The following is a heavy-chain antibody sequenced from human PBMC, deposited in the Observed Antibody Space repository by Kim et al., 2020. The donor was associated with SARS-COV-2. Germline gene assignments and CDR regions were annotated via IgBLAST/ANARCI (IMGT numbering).Heavy chain of an antibody. CDR3: ARDQKSKLERRQGDY. V-gene: IGHV1-18*01. CDR1: GYTFTSYG. J-gene: IGHJ4*02. D-gene: IGHD1-1*01. CDR2: ISAYNGNT. Sequence: ASVKVSCKASGYTFTSYGISWVRQAPGQGLEWMGWISAYNGNTNYAQKLQGRVTMTTDTSTSTAYMELRSLRSDDTAVYYCARDQKSKLERRQGDYWGQGTLVTVSS.